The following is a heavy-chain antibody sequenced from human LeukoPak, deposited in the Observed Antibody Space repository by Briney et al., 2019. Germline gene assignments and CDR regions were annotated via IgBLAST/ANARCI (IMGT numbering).Heavy chain of an antibody. J-gene: IGHJ4*02. CDR3: AKDGYYYASCAYFDY. CDR1: GYTFSSYA. CDR2: ISGSGGST. Sequence: GGSLRLSCAASGYTFSSYAMSWVRQAPAKGLEWVSVISGSGGSTYYADSVKGRFTISRDNSKNTLYLQVNSLRAEDTAVYYRAKDGYYYASCAYFDYWGQGILVTVSS. V-gene: IGHV3-23*01. D-gene: IGHD3-22*01.